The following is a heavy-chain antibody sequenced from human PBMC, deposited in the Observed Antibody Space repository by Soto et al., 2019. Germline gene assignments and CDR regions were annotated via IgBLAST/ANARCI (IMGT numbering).Heavy chain of an antibody. J-gene: IGHJ6*03. CDR2: INSDGSST. V-gene: IGHV3-74*01. D-gene: IGHD6-13*01. Sequence: PGGSLRLSCAASGFPFSSYWMHWVRQAPGKGLVWVSRINSDGSSTSYADSVKGRFTISRDNAKNTLYLQMNSLRAEDTAVYYCARDGGGSSWPPNTYYYYYYMDVWGKGTTVTVSS. CDR3: ARDGGGSSWPPNTYYYYYYMDV. CDR1: GFPFSSYW.